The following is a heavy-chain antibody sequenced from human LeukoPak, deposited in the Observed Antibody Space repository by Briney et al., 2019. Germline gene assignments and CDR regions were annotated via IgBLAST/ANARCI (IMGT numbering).Heavy chain of an antibody. D-gene: IGHD2-2*01. CDR2: ISGSGGST. J-gene: IGHJ4*02. V-gene: IGHV3-23*01. CDR3: AKGDIVVVPAANFDY. Sequence: GGSLRLSCAASGFTFSSYAMSWVRQAPGKGLEWVSAISGSGGSTYYADSVKGRFTISRDNSKNTLYLQMNSLRAEDTAVYYCAKGDIVVVPAANFDYWSQGTLVTVSS. CDR1: GFTFSSYA.